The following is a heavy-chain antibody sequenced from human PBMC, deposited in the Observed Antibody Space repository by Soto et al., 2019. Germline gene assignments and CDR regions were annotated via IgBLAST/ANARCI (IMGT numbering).Heavy chain of an antibody. D-gene: IGHD6-13*01. CDR3: ARENYLYSSSGFYYYDMAV. J-gene: IGHJ6*02. CDR2: IYYSGST. Sequence: SETLSLTCTVSGDSINSYHWSWIRQPPGKGLEWIGYIYYSGSTNYNPSLRSRATISVDMSKNQFSLELTSVTAADTAVYYCARENYLYSSSGFYYYDMAVWGQGTTVTVSS. CDR1: GDSINSYH. V-gene: IGHV4-59*01.